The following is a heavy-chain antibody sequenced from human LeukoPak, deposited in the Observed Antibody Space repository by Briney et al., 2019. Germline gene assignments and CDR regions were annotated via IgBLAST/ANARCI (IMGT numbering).Heavy chain of an antibody. CDR3: ASPSPVTYYDSSGMFDY. D-gene: IGHD3-22*01. J-gene: IGHJ4*02. V-gene: IGHV4-38-2*02. CDR1: GSSISSGYY. CDR2: IYHSGST. Sequence: SETLSVTCTGSGSSISSGYYWGWIRQPPGKGLEWIGSIYHSGSTYYNPSLKSRVTISVDTSKNQFSLKLSSVTAADTAVYYCASPSPVTYYDSSGMFDYWGQGTLVTVSS.